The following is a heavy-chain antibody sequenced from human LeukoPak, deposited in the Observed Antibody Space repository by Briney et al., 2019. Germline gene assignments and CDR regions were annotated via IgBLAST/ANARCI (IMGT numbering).Heavy chain of an antibody. V-gene: IGHV3-20*04. D-gene: IGHD3-16*02. Sequence: RPGGSLRLSCAASGFIFDDYAMSWVRQAPGKGLEWVSDIHWNGVTTTYADSVKGRFTISRDNAKNPLYLQMNSLRAGDTAFYYCARNRGQYFFDYWGQGALVTVSS. CDR2: IHWNGVTT. CDR1: GFIFDDYA. J-gene: IGHJ4*02. CDR3: ARNRGQYFFDY.